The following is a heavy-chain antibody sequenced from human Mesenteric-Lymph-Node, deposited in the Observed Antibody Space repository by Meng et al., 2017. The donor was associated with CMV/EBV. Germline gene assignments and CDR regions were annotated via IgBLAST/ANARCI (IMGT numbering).Heavy chain of an antibody. V-gene: IGHV3-11*01. CDR1: GFVMRDYY. Sequence: GGSLRLSCATSGFVMRDYYLAWIRQAPGKGLEWISYISGSSNTIYYADSAKGRFTTSRDNAMRSLNLQMNSLRAEDTAVYYCVRAEYGDYAGYWGQGTLVTVSS. J-gene: IGHJ4*02. CDR3: VRAEYGDYAGY. CDR2: ISGSSNTI. D-gene: IGHD4-17*01.